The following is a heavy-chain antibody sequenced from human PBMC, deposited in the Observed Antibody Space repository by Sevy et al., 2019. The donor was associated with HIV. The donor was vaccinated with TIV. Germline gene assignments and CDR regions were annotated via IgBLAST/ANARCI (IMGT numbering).Heavy chain of an antibody. J-gene: IGHJ4*02. CDR2: ISAYNGNT. V-gene: IGHV1-18*01. CDR3: ARPYCSGGSCYRWYFDY. D-gene: IGHD2-15*01. CDR1: GYTFISYG. Sequence: ASVKVSCKASGYTFISYGITWVRQAPGQGLEWMGWISAYNGNTNYAQKLQGRVTMTTDTSTSTAYMELRSLRSDDTAVYYCARPYCSGGSCYRWYFDYWGQGTLVTVSP.